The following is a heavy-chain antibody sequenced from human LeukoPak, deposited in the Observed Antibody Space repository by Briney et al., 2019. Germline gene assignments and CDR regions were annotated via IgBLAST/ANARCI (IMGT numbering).Heavy chain of an antibody. CDR1: GFTFSSYA. Sequence: PGGSLRLSCAASGFTFSSYAMHWVRQAPGKGLEWVAVISYDGSNKYYADSVKGRFTISRDNSKNSLNLQMDTLRAEDTAVYYCARGDGTYSHNWFDHWGQGTLVTVSS. D-gene: IGHD1-26*01. CDR2: ISYDGSNK. CDR3: ARGDGTYSHNWFDH. J-gene: IGHJ5*02. V-gene: IGHV3-30-3*01.